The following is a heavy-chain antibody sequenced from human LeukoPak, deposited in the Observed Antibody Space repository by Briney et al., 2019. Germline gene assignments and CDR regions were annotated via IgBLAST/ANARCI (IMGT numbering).Heavy chain of an antibody. CDR1: GYTFTGYY. CDR3: ARDPGCSGGSCYSDWYFDL. CDR2: INPNTGGT. D-gene: IGHD2-15*01. Sequence: GASVKVSCKASGYTFTGYYMHWVRQAPGQGLEWMGWINPNTGGTNYAQKFQGRVTITADESTSTAYMELSSLRSEDTAVYYCARDPGCSGGSCYSDWYFDLWGRGTLVTVSS. J-gene: IGHJ2*01. V-gene: IGHV1-2*02.